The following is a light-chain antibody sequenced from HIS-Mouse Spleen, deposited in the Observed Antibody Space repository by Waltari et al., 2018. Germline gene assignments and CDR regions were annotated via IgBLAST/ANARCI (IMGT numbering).Light chain of an antibody. CDR3: SSYTSSSTL. CDR2: DVS. V-gene: IGLV2-14*03. J-gene: IGLJ2*01. Sequence: QSALTQPASVSGSPGQSITISCTGTISDVGGYNYVSWYQQHPGKAPKLMIYDVSNRPSGVSNRFSGSKSGNTASLTISGLQAEDEADYYCSSYTSSSTLIGGGTKLTVL. CDR1: ISDVGGYNY.